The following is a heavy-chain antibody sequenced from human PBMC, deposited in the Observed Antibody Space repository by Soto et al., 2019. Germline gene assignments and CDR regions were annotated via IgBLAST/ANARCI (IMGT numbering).Heavy chain of an antibody. CDR3: ARTCWDIVVVPAAPGAFDI. CDR1: GFSLSNARMG. Sequence: QVTLKESGPVLVKPTETLTLTCTVSGFSLSNARMGVSWIRQPPGKALEWLAHIFSNDEKSYSTSLKSRLTISKDTSKSQVVLTMTNMDPVDTATYYCARTCWDIVVVPAAPGAFDIWGQGTMVTVSS. D-gene: IGHD2-2*01. J-gene: IGHJ3*02. CDR2: IFSNDEK. V-gene: IGHV2-26*01.